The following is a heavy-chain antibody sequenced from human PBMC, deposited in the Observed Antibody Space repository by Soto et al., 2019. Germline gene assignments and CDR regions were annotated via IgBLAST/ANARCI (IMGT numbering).Heavy chain of an antibody. V-gene: IGHV1-18*01. CDR3: AVALYSNSNLHYYYYGMDV. D-gene: IGHD4-4*01. CDR2: ISAYNGNT. J-gene: IGHJ6*02. Sequence: ASVKVSCKASGYTFTSYGISWVRQAPGQGLEWMGWISAYNGNTNYAQKLQGRVTMTTDTSTSTAYMELRSLRSDDTAVYYCAVALYSNSNLHYYYYGMDVWGQGTTVTVSS. CDR1: GYTFTSYG.